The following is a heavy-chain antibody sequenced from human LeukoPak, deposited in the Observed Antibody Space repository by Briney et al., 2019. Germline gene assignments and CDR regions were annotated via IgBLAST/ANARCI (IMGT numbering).Heavy chain of an antibody. V-gene: IGHV1-8*02. J-gene: IGHJ6*02. Sequence: VASVKVSCKASGYTFTGYYMHWVRQAPGQGLEWMGWINPNSGNTGYAQKFQGRVTMTRNTSISTAYMELSSLRSEDTAVYYCARGGYCSSTSCYSFYYGMDVWGQGTTVTVSS. CDR1: GYTFTGYY. CDR2: INPNSGNT. D-gene: IGHD2-2*01. CDR3: ARGGYCSSTSCYSFYYGMDV.